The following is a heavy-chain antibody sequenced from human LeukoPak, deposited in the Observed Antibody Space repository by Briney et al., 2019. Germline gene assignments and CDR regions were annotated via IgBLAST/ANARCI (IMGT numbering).Heavy chain of an antibody. CDR3: ARHAIAAAGKGRYFDY. CDR1: GFSISRGYY. CDR2: IYHSGRN. J-gene: IGHJ4*02. D-gene: IGHD6-13*01. V-gene: IGHV4-38-2*01. Sequence: KPSGTLSLTCAGSGFSISRGYYWGWLRQPPGTGVEWVGSIYHSGRNYYNPSLKSRVTISVDTSKNQFSLKLSSVTAADTAVYYCARHAIAAAGKGRYFDYWGQGTLVTVSS.